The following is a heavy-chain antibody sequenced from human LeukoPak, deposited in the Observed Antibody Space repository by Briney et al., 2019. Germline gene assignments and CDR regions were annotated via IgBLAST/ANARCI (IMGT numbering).Heavy chain of an antibody. D-gene: IGHD6-13*01. V-gene: IGHV1-69*06. CDR2: IIPIFGTA. Sequence: GASVKVSCKASGGTFSSYAISWVRQAPGQGLEWMGGIIPIFGTANYAQKFQGRVTITADKSTRTAYMELSSLRSEDTAVYYCARDVVSSSSWYYYYYGMDVWGKGTTVTVSS. J-gene: IGHJ6*04. CDR3: ARDVVSSSSWYYYYYGMDV. CDR1: GGTFSSYA.